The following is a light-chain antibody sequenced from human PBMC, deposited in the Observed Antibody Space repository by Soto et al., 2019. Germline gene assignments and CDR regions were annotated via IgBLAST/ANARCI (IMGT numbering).Light chain of an antibody. Sequence: VLKQSPATLSLSKGERATLSCRASQSVSSTYLAWYQRKPGQAPRLLIYDASNRATGIPARFSGSGSGTDFTLTISSLEPEDFAVYYCQQRSNWPKTFGQGTKVDI. CDR3: QQRSNWPKT. CDR1: QSVSSTY. V-gene: IGKV3-11*01. CDR2: DAS. J-gene: IGKJ1*01.